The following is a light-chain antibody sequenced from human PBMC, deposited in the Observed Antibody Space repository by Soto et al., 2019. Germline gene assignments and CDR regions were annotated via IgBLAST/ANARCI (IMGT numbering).Light chain of an antibody. CDR2: GAS. CDR1: QSVSSN. V-gene: IGKV3-15*01. Sequence: EIVMTQSPATLSVSPGERATLSCRASQSVSSNLAWYQQKPGQAPRLLIYGASTRATGIPARFSGSGYGTEFTLTISSLQSEDFAVYYCQQYNNWNTFGQGTRLAIK. CDR3: QQYNNWNT. J-gene: IGKJ5*01.